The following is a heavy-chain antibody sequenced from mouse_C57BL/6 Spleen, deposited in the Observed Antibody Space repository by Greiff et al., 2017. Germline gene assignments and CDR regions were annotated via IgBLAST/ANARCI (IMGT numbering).Heavy chain of an antibody. D-gene: IGHD3-1*01. J-gene: IGHJ1*03. CDR1: GFTFSSYA. CDR2: ISSGGDYI. CDR3: TREGTRGYVDV. Sequence: EVMLVESGEGLVKPGGSLKLSCAASGFTFSSYAMSWVRQTPERRLEWVAYISSGGDYIYYADPVKGRFTISRDNARNTLYLQMRSLKSEDTAMYYCTREGTRGYVDVWGTGTTVTVSS. V-gene: IGHV5-9-1*02.